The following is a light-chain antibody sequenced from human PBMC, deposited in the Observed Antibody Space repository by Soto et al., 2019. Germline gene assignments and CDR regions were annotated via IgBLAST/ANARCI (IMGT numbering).Light chain of an antibody. J-gene: IGLJ3*02. CDR2: GVS. CDR3: MSYIASTSTHWV. Sequence: QSVLTQPASVSGSPGQSITISCTGTSIDVGHPYNYVSWYQQYPGKAPKLLILGVSNRPSGISGRSSGSKSGNTASLTISGLQPEDEADYYCMSYIASTSTHWVLGGGTKVTVL. V-gene: IGLV2-14*03. CDR1: SIDVGHPYNY.